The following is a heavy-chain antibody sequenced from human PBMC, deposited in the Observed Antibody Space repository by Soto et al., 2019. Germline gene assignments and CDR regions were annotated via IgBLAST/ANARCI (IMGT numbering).Heavy chain of an antibody. CDR2: IYSGGST. D-gene: IGHD5-12*01. CDR1: GFTVSSNY. Sequence: GGSLRLSCAASGFTVSSNYMSWVRQAPGKGLEWVSVIYSGGSTYYADSVKGRFTISRHNSKNTLYLQMNSLRAEDTAVYYCARVDHSGYDYSIGLNWFDPWGQGTLVTVSS. CDR3: ARVDHSGYDYSIGLNWFDP. V-gene: IGHV3-53*04. J-gene: IGHJ5*02.